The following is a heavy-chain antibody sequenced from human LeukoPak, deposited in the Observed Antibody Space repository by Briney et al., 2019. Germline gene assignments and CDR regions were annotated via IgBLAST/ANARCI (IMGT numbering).Heavy chain of an antibody. J-gene: IGHJ4*02. Sequence: GGSLRLSCAASGFTFSDYYMSWIRQAPGKGLEWVSYISSSRSNTIYYADSVKGRFTISRDDAKNSLYLQMNSLRAEDTAVYYCARDGPAYYDSSGYSDYWGQGTLVTVSS. D-gene: IGHD3-22*01. V-gene: IGHV3-11*04. CDR3: ARDGPAYYDSSGYSDY. CDR2: ISSSRSNTI. CDR1: GFTFSDYY.